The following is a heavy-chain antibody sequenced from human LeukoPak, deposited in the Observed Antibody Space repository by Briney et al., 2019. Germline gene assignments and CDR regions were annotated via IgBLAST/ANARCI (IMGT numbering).Heavy chain of an antibody. CDR3: AKSYCTSTSCPFDY. V-gene: IGHV3-64*01. CDR1: GFMFSNYD. J-gene: IGHJ4*02. Sequence: GGSLRLSCAASGFMFSNYDMHWVRQAPGKGLEYVSHISADGGSTYYAISVKGRFTISRDNSKNTLYLQMGSLRAEDMAVYSCAKSYCTSTSCPFDYWGRGTLVTVSS. D-gene: IGHD2-2*01. CDR2: ISADGGST.